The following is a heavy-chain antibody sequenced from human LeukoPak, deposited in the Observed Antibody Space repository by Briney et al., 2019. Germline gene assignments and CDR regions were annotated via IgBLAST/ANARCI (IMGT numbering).Heavy chain of an antibody. Sequence: GGSLRLSCAASGFTFSSYTMHWVRQAPGRGLEWVAMIWYDESNKYYADSVKGRFTISRDNSKNTLYLQMNSLRVDDTAIYYCARTAWNYFGSGNYYAPDYWGQGTLVTVSS. CDR3: ARTAWNYFGSGNYYAPDY. J-gene: IGHJ4*02. D-gene: IGHD3-10*01. CDR1: GFTFSSYT. CDR2: IWYDESNK. V-gene: IGHV3-33*08.